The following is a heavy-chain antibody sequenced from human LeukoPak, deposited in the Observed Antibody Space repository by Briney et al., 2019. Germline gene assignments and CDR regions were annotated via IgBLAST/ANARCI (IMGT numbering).Heavy chain of an antibody. J-gene: IGHJ4*02. Sequence: PGGSLRLSCAASGFTVSSNYMNWVRQAPGKGPEWVSVIYSSGTTYYADSVKGRFTIFRDNSKNTLVLQMNGLRTEDTAVYYCARGHGGTAYYFDYWGQGTLVTVSS. V-gene: IGHV3-53*05. CDR1: GFTVSSNY. D-gene: IGHD3-16*01. CDR2: IYSSGTT. CDR3: ARGHGGTAYYFDY.